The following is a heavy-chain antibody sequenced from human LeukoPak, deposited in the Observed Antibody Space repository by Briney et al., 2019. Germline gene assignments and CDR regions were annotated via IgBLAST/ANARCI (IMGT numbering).Heavy chain of an antibody. V-gene: IGHV3-23*01. Sequence: GGSLRPSCAASGFTFSHYAMTWVRQDPGKGPEWVSAIYGGGGITFYADSVRGRFTISRDDSRDTLYLQMNRLRADDTAVYYCAKTRGPTATHPDYWGQGTLVTVSS. J-gene: IGHJ4*02. CDR1: GFTFSHYA. CDR2: IYGGGGIT. CDR3: AKTRGPTATHPDY.